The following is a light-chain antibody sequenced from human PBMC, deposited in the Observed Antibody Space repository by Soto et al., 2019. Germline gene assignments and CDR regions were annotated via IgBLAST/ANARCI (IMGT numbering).Light chain of an antibody. CDR1: QSISSW. CDR2: KAS. V-gene: IGKV1-5*03. Sequence: DIQMTQSPSTLSASVGDRVTITCRASQSISSWLAWYQQKPGKAPKLLIYKASNLESGVPSRFSGSGSGTEFTLTISSLQPDDFATYYCQQYDSLPLTFGGGTKVE. J-gene: IGKJ4*01. CDR3: QQYDSLPLT.